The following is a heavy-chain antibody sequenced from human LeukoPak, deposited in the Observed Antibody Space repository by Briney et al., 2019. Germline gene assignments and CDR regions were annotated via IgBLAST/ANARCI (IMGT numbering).Heavy chain of an antibody. V-gene: IGHV4-59*12. CDR2: IYYSGST. D-gene: IGHD6-19*01. CDR1: GGSISSYY. CDR3: ARRYSSGWYYFDY. J-gene: IGHJ4*02. Sequence: KASETLSLTCTVSGGSISSYYWSWIRQPPGKGLEWIGYIYYSGSTNYNPSLKSRVTISVDTSKNQFSLKLSSVTAADTAVYYCARRYSSGWYYFDYWGQGTLVTVSS.